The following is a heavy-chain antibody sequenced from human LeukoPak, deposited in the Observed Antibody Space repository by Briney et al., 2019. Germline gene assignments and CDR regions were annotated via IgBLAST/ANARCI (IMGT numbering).Heavy chain of an antibody. J-gene: IGHJ5*02. D-gene: IGHD3-10*01. CDR3: ATSESGRSWDWFAP. Sequence: ASVKVSCKASGGSFRTYPISWVRQAPGQGLEWMGGLTQFFRRTNYTQKFQGRLTITTDESSSTAYMELSDLTSDDTAIYYCATSESGRSWDWFAPWGQGTLVTVSS. CDR2: LTQFFRRT. V-gene: IGHV1-69*05. CDR1: GGSFRTYP.